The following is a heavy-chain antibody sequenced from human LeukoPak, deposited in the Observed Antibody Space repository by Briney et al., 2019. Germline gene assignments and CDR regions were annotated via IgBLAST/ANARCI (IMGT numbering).Heavy chain of an antibody. CDR2: ISGSGGST. CDR1: GFTFSSYA. Sequence: GGSLRLSCAASGFTFSSYAMSWVRQAPGKGLEWVSGISGSGGSTYYADSVKGRFTISRDNSKNTLYLQKNSLRAEDTAVYYCAKAAYSSGWSFYDYWGQGTLVTVSS. J-gene: IGHJ4*02. CDR3: AKAAYSSGWSFYDY. D-gene: IGHD6-19*01. V-gene: IGHV3-23*01.